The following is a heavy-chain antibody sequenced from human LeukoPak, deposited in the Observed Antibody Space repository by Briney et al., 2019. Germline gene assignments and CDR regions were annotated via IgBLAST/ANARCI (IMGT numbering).Heavy chain of an antibody. CDR2: ISYDGSNK. CDR3: AKGAAGLWTYYYYYYMDV. D-gene: IGHD5-18*01. V-gene: IGHV3-30*18. CDR1: GFTFSSYG. Sequence: GGSLRLSCAASGFTFSSYGMHWVRQAPGKGLEWVAVISYDGSNKYYADSVKGRFTISRDNSKNTLYLQMNSLRAEDTAVYYCAKGAAGLWTYYYYYYMDVWGKGTTATVSS. J-gene: IGHJ6*03.